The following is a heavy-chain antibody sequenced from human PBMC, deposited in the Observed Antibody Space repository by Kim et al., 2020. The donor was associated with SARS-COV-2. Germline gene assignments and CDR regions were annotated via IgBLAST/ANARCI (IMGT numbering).Heavy chain of an antibody. CDR1: GYSFTSYW. D-gene: IGHD2-21*01. Sequence: GESLKISCKGSGYSFTSYWISWVRQMPGKGLEWMGRIDPSDSYTNYSPSFQGHVTISADKSISTAYLQWSSLKASDTAMYYCASPRYLLDVVSLGPNYYGMDVWGQGTTVTVSS. CDR2: IDPSDSYT. CDR3: ASPRYLLDVVSLGPNYYGMDV. J-gene: IGHJ6*02. V-gene: IGHV5-10-1*01.